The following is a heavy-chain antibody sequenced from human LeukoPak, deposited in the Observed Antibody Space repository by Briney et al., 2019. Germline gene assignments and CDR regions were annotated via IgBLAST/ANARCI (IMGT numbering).Heavy chain of an antibody. V-gene: IGHV3-7*01. CDR3: GRDRGGRYYYDSSGYLDY. CDR2: IKQDGSEK. Sequence: PGRSLRLSCAASGFTFSTYWMSWVRQTPGPGLKWVSNIKQDGSEKSYVDSVKGRFTISRDNAKNTLYLQMNSLRAEDTAVYYGGRDRGGRYYYDSSGYLDYWGQGTLVTVSS. CDR1: GFTFSTYW. D-gene: IGHD3-22*01. J-gene: IGHJ4*02.